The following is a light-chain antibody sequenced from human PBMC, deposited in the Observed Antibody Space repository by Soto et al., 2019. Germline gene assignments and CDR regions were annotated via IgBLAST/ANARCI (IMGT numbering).Light chain of an antibody. J-gene: IGLJ1*01. V-gene: IGLV2-11*01. CDR2: DVS. CDR1: SSDVGGYNY. Sequence: QSALTQPRSVSGSPGQSVPISCTGTSSDVGGYNYVSWYQQHPGKAPKLMIYDVSKRPSGVPDRFSGSKSGNTASLTISGLQAEDEVDYYCCSYAGSYTYVFGTGTKLTVL. CDR3: CSYAGSYTYV.